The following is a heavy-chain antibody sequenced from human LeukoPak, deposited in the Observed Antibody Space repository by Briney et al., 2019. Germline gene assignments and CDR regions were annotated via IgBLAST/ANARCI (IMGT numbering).Heavy chain of an antibody. CDR3: ARDRWLGY. CDR1: GXSVSSGSYC. D-gene: IGHD5-12*01. CDR2: IYYSGST. Sequence: SETLSLTCTVSGXSVSSGSYCWSWIRQPPGKGLEWIGYIYYSGSTNYNPSLKSRVTISVDTSKNQFSLKLASVTTADTAVYYCARDRWLGYWGQGTLVTVSS. V-gene: IGHV4-61*01. J-gene: IGHJ4*02.